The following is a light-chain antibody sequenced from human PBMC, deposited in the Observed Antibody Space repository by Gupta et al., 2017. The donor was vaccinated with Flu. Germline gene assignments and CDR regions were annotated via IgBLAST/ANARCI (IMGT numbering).Light chain of an antibody. V-gene: IGLV1-51*01. CDR1: SAKVGSNH. CDR3: ASWYTSMSGTV. J-gene: IGLJ3*02. Sequence: VKISCAAISAKVGSNHVFCDQLMPSTAPKLLIYDPIRRRSGIPDRFSGSKYGTSATVSITWLQTGEEAAYYWASWYTSMSGTVFGGGTKLTVL. CDR2: DPI.